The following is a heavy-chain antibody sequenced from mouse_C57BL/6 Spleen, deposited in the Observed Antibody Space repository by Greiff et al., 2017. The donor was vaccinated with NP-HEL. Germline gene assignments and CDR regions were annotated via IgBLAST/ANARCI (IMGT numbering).Heavy chain of an antibody. J-gene: IGHJ4*01. CDR3: ARSGYYCSNAMDY. Sequence: VQLQQSGPELVKPGASVKISCKASGYSFTSYYIHWVKQRPGQGLEWIGWIYPGSGNTKYNEKFKGKAALTADTSSSTAYMQLSSLTSEDSAVYYCARSGYYCSNAMDYWGQGTSVTVSS. V-gene: IGHV1-66*01. D-gene: IGHD1-1*01. CDR1: GYSFTSYY. CDR2: IYPGSGNT.